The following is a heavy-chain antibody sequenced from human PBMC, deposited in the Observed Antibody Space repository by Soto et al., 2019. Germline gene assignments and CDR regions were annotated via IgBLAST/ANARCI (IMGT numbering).Heavy chain of an antibody. V-gene: IGHV1-2*02. D-gene: IGHD6-6*01. J-gene: IGHJ4*02. Sequence: ASVNVSCKSSGYTFTGLYIHWVRQAPGQGLEWMGWINPASGGATYAQKFQGRVSLTRDTSNSIAYMELSSLRSDDTAVYFCARDLGGSSSYLGYWGQGTAVT. CDR3: ARDLGGSSSYLGY. CDR1: GYTFTGLY. CDR2: INPASGGA.